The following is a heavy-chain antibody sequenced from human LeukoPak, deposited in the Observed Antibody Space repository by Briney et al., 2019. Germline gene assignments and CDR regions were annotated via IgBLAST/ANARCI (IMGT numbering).Heavy chain of an antibody. J-gene: IGHJ4*02. V-gene: IGHV4-4*07. CDR3: AGDYDSSGYLLAY. D-gene: IGHD3-22*01. Sequence: PSETLSLTCTVSGGSISSYYWSWIRQPAGKGLEWIGRIYTSGSANYNPSLKSRVTMSVDTSKNQFSLKLSSVTAADTAVYYCAGDYDSSGYLLAYWGQGTLVTVSS. CDR2: IYTSGSA. CDR1: GGSISSYY.